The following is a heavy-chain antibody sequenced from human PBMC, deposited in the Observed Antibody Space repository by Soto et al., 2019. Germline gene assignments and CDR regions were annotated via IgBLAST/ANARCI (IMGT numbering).Heavy chain of an antibody. J-gene: IGHJ5*01. CDR2: IIPMLGRV. CDR1: GGNFNRNA. Sequence: QVQLVQSGAEVKKPGSPVKVSCKASGGNFNRNAISWVRQVPGQGLEWMGGIIPMLGRVTYAQKFQGRITISADASMTTAYLDLNSLRSDDTAVYYCAREDSAIYDSWGQGTLVTVSS. CDR3: AREDSAIYDS. V-gene: IGHV1-69*01.